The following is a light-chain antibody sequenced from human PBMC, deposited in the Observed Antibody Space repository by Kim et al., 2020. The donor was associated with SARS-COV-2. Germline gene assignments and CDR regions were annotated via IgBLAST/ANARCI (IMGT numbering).Light chain of an antibody. Sequence: ASVGDRVTFTCQASQDITKYLSWLQQKPGTAPKLLIYDPSNLEAGVPSRFSGSGSGTDFTFTITSLQPEDIATYYCQQYENLPLTFGGGTKVDIK. CDR2: DPS. CDR3: QQYENLPLT. CDR1: QDITKY. J-gene: IGKJ4*01. V-gene: IGKV1-33*01.